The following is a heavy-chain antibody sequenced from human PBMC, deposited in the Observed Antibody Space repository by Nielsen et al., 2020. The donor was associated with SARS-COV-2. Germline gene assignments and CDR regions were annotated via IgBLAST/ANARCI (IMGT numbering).Heavy chain of an antibody. CDR2: INHSGST. CDR1: GGSFSGYY. D-gene: IGHD2-2*01. Sequence: SETLSLTCAVYGGSFSGYYWSWIRQPPGKGLEWIGEINHSGSTNYNPSLKSRVTISVDTSKNQFSLKLSSVTAADTAVYYCARLTKIVVPAGVGLCWFDPWGQGTLVTVSS. V-gene: IGHV4-34*01. J-gene: IGHJ5*02. CDR3: ARLTKIVVPAGVGLCWFDP.